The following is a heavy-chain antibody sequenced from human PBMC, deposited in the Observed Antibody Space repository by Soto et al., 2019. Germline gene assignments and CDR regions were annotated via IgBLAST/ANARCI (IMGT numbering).Heavy chain of an antibody. J-gene: IGHJ4*02. CDR1: GYTFTSYS. V-gene: IGHV1-18*04. CDR3: ARDNGYYDL. CDR2: ISTYSGNT. Sequence: ASVKVSCKTSGYTFTSYSINWVRQAPGQGLEWMAWISTYSGNTHYAERVQGRVTVTLDKSARTAFMEMRGLTSDDTAVYFCARDNGYYDLWGQGTLVTVSS.